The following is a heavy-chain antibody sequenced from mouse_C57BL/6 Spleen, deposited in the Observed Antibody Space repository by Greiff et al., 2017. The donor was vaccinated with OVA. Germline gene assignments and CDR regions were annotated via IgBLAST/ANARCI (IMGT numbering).Heavy chain of an antibody. J-gene: IGHJ2*01. Sequence: QVQLQQPGAELVKPGASVKLSCKASGYPFTSYWMHWVKQRPGRGLEWIGRIDPHSGGTKSNEQFKSKATLTGDKPSSTAYMQLSSLTSEDSAVYYCAREVYGSSSFDYWGQGTTLTVSS. CDR1: GYPFTSYW. D-gene: IGHD1-1*01. CDR2: IDPHSGGT. V-gene: IGHV1-72*01. CDR3: AREVYGSSSFDY.